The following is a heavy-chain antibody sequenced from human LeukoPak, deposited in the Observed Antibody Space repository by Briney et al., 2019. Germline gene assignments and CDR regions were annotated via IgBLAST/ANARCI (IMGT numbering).Heavy chain of an antibody. D-gene: IGHD6-13*01. CDR1: GGSFSGYY. CDR2: INHSGST. CDR3: ARGGQLWYYYMDV. V-gene: IGHV4-34*01. Sequence: SETLSHTCAVYGGSFSGYYWSWIRQPPGKGLEWIGEINHSGSTNYNPSLKSRVTISVDTSKNQFSLKLSSVTAADTAVYYCARGGQLWYYYMDVWGKGTTVTVSS. J-gene: IGHJ6*03.